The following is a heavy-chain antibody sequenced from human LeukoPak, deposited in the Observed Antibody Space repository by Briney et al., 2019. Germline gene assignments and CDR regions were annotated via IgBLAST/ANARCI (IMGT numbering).Heavy chain of an antibody. CDR1: GFTVSSNY. CDR2: IYSGGST. V-gene: IGHV3-53*01. Sequence: GGSLRLSCAASGFTVSSNYMSWVRQAPGKGLEWVSVIYSGGSTYYADFVKGRFTISRDNSKNTLYLQMNSLRAEDTAVYYCARDLYYDSSGYYSGWGQGTLVTVSS. J-gene: IGHJ4*02. CDR3: ARDLYYDSSGYYSG. D-gene: IGHD3-22*01.